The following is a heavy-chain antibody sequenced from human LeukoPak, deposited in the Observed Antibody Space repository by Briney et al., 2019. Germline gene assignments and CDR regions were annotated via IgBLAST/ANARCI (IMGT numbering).Heavy chain of an antibody. CDR2: ISWNSGSI. Sequence: GGSLRLSCAASGFTFDDYAMHWVRQAPGKGLEWVSGISWNSGSIGYADSVKGRFTISRDNSKNTLYLQMNSLRAEDTAVYYCAKVITVRNFDIWGQGTMVTVSS. CDR1: GFTFDDYA. CDR3: AKVITVRNFDI. V-gene: IGHV3-9*01. J-gene: IGHJ3*02. D-gene: IGHD4-17*01.